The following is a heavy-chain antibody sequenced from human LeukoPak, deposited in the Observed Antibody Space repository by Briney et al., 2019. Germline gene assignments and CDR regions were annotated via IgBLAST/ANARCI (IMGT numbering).Heavy chain of an antibody. D-gene: IGHD3-16*01. CDR1: EFTFSNYW. J-gene: IGHJ4*03. Sequence: GGSLRLSYATSEFTFSNYWMHWVRRVPGKGLVWVSRINGDGSTTLYADSVKGRFTISRDNAKDTLYLEMNSLRAEDTALYYCARRSPLGGFYDYWGQGTLVTVSS. CDR2: INGDGSTT. CDR3: ARRSPLGGFYDY. V-gene: IGHV3-74*01.